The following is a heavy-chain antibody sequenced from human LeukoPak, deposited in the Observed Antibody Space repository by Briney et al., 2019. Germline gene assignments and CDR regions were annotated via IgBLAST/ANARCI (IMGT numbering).Heavy chain of an antibody. J-gene: IGHJ4*02. Sequence: SETLSLTCTASGDSISSSSYYWSWIRQPAGKGLEWIGRMSTSGNTNYNPSLESRVTISVDTSKNQFSLNLRSVTAADTAVYYCARDPGSAGGVRHPQYFDYWGQGTLVTVSS. CDR3: ARDPGSAGGVRHPQYFDY. CDR2: MSTSGNT. CDR1: GDSISSSSYY. V-gene: IGHV4-61*02. D-gene: IGHD3-16*01.